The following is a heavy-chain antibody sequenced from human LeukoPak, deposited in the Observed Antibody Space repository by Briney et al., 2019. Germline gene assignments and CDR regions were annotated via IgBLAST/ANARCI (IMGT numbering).Heavy chain of an antibody. CDR3: ARDNSVEDTAWWFDP. CDR2: INPSGGST. Sequence: ASVKVSCKASGYTFTSYYMHWVGQTPGRGLEWMGIINPSGGSTSYAQKFQGRVTMTRDMSTSTDYMELSSLRSEDTAVYYCARDNSVEDTAWWFDPWGQGTLVTVSS. V-gene: IGHV1-46*01. D-gene: IGHD4-23*01. CDR1: GYTFTSYY. J-gene: IGHJ5*02.